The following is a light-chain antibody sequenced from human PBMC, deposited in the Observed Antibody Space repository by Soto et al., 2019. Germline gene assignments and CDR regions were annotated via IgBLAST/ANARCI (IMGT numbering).Light chain of an antibody. Sequence: DIQMTQSPSSVSASVGDRVTITCRASQGISSCLAWYQQKPGKAPKLLIYAASSWQSRVPSRFSGSGSGTDFALTISSLQPEDFATYYCQQANSFHAFGQGTKREIK. CDR3: QQANSFHA. CDR1: QGISSC. CDR2: AAS. V-gene: IGKV1D-12*01. J-gene: IGKJ2*01.